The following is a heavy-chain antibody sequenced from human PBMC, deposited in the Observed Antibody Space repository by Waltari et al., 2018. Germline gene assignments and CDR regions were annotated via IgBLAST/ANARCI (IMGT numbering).Heavy chain of an antibody. CDR3: AKPGIVGATIGAFDI. V-gene: IGHV3-9*01. CDR2: ISWNSGSI. J-gene: IGHJ3*02. D-gene: IGHD1-26*01. CDR1: GFTFSSYG. Sequence: VQLVESGGGVVQPGGSLRLSCAASGFTFSSYGMHWVRQAPGKGLEWVSGISWNSGSIGYADSVKGRFTISRDNAKNSLYLQMNSLRAEDTALYYCAKPGIVGATIGAFDIWGQGTMVTVSS.